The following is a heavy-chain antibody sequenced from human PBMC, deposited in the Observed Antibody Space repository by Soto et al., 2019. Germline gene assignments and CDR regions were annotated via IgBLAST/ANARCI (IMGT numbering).Heavy chain of an antibody. D-gene: IGHD3-10*01. V-gene: IGHV1-3*01. J-gene: IGHJ4*02. CDR3: ARGIGTMPRGAYYFDY. CDR2: INAGNGDT. Sequence: QVQLVQSGAEVKKPGASVKVSCKASGYTVTNYAMQWVRQAPGQRLEWMGWINAGNGDTRYSQRFQDRVTITRDTXAXRAYMELSSLRSEDTAVYYCARGIGTMPRGAYYFDYWGQGTLVTVSS. CDR1: GYTVTNYA.